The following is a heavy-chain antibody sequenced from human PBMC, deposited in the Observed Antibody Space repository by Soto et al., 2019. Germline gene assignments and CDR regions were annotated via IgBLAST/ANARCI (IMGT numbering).Heavy chain of an antibody. CDR1: GFTFGDYA. J-gene: IGHJ3*02. CDR3: TIWSNRPIYYDILTGYYEDAFDI. D-gene: IGHD3-9*01. CDR2: IRSKAYGGTT. Sequence: GGSLRLSCTASGFTFGDYAMSWFRQAPGKGLEWVGFIRSKAYGGTTEYAASVKGRFTISRDDSKSIAYLQMNSLKTEDTAVYYCTIWSNRPIYYDILTGYYEDAFDIWGQGTMVTVSS. V-gene: IGHV3-49*03.